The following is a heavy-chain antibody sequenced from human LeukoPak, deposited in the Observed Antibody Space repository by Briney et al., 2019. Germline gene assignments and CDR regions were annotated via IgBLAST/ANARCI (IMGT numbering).Heavy chain of an antibody. CDR3: AREMSRVGYFDY. V-gene: IGHV4-4*07. J-gene: IGHJ4*02. Sequence: KASETLSLTCTVSGGSISTYYWNWIRQPPGKGLEWIGRIYTSGSTNYNPSLKSRVTMSVDTSKNQFSLKLSSVTAADTAVYYCAREMSRVGYFDYWGQGTLVTVSS. CDR1: GGSISTYY. D-gene: IGHD5/OR15-5a*01. CDR2: IYTSGST.